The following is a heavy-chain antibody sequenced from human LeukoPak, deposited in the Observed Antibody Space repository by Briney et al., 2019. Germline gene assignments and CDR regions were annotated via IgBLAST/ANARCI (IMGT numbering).Heavy chain of an antibody. D-gene: IGHD4-11*01. J-gene: IGHJ1*01. CDR1: GYKFLSHG. CDR2: IRADNGDT. CDR3: ARDWPTVIADF. Sequence: GASVMVSCKTSGYKFLSHGISWVRQAPGQGLEWLGWIRADNGDTRFAQKFQGRFTMTTDTSTSTAHMELRSLRSDDTAVYYCARDWPTVIADFWGQGTLVTVSS. V-gene: IGHV1-18*04.